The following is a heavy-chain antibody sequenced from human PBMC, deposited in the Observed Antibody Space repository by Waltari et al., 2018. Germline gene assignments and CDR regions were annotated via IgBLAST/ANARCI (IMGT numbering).Heavy chain of an antibody. CDR2: IYYSGRT. CDR1: GGSISSSSYY. V-gene: IGHV4-39*07. Sequence: QLQLQESGPGLVKPSETLSLTCTVSGGSISSSSYYWGWVRQPPGKGLEWIGSIYYSGRTYYNPSLKRRVTISVDTSKNQFSLRVSSVTAADTAVFYCARMVRGYCSSTSCHTDHWGQGTLVTVSS. CDR3: ARMVRGYCSSTSCHTDH. J-gene: IGHJ4*02. D-gene: IGHD2-2*01.